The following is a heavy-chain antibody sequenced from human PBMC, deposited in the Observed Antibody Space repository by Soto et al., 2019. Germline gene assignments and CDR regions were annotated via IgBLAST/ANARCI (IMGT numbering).Heavy chain of an antibody. D-gene: IGHD1-26*01. CDR1: EYTFTSYY. V-gene: IGHV1-46*01. Sequence: VKVSCKASEYTFTSYYMHWVRQAPGQGLEWMGIINPSGSSTSYAQNFQGRVTMTRDTSTSTVYMELSSLRSEDTADYYCASGRVGATPLYYYAMDVWGQGTTVTVSS. J-gene: IGHJ6*02. CDR3: ASGRVGATPLYYYAMDV. CDR2: INPSGSST.